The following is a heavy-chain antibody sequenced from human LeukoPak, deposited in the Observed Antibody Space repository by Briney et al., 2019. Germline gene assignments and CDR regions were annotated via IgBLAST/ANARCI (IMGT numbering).Heavy chain of an antibody. Sequence: PGGSLRLSCAASGFTVSSNYMSWVRQAPGMGLEWVSVIYSGGSTYYADSVKGRFTISRDNSKNTLYLQMNSLRAEDTAVYYCARTHDYGDYFGAFDIWGQGTMVTVSS. CDR2: IYSGGST. V-gene: IGHV3-66*02. CDR1: GFTVSSNY. J-gene: IGHJ3*02. D-gene: IGHD4-17*01. CDR3: ARTHDYGDYFGAFDI.